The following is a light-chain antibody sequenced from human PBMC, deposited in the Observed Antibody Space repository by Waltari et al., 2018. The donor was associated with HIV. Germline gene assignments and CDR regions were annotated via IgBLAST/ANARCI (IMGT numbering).Light chain of an antibody. Sequence: EIVMRQSPATLSVSPGEGATLPCRASQSLSSNLAWYQQKPGQAPRLLIYGASTRDTGIPARFSGSGAVTVFTITISSLQAEDFEVNYCQQENNWPRTYGQGTKVEIK. CDR1: QSLSSN. V-gene: IGKV3-15*01. CDR3: QQENNWPRT. J-gene: IGKJ1*01. CDR2: GAS.